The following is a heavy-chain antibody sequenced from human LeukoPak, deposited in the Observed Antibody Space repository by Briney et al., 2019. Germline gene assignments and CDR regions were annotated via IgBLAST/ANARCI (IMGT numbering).Heavy chain of an antibody. J-gene: IGHJ1*01. CDR3: ARLDYDILTGYSEYFHH. CDR2: IYTSGST. CDR1: GGSINSYY. V-gene: IGHV4-4*07. D-gene: IGHD3-9*01. Sequence: SETLSLTCTVSGGSINSYYWNWIRQPAGKGLEWIGRIYTSGSTNYNPSLKSRVTMSVDTSKNQFSLKLSSVTAADTAVYYRARLDYDILTGYSEYFHHWGQGTLVTVSS.